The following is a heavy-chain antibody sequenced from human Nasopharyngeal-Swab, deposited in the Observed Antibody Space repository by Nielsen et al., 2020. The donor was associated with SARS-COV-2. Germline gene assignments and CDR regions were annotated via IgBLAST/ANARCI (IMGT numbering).Heavy chain of an antibody. D-gene: IGHD1-14*01. V-gene: IGHV1-2*04. Sequence: WVRQAPGQGLEWMGWINPNSGDTNYAQKFQGWVTMTRDTSISTAYMELSRLRSDDTAVYYCAREGAGSETIYYYYYMDVWGKGTTVTVSS. CDR3: AREGAGSETIYYYYYMDV. CDR2: INPNSGDT. J-gene: IGHJ6*03.